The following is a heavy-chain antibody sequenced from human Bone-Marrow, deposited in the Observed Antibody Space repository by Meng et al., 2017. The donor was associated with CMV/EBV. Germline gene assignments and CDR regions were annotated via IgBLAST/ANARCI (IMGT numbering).Heavy chain of an antibody. Sequence: GESLKISCAASGFTFSNYWMSWVRQAPGKGLEWLSYSSGSGRTIYYADSVKGRFTISRDNAKNSLYLQMNSLRVEDTAVYYCARVGGSGSFDYWGQGTLVTVSS. D-gene: IGHD3-10*01. CDR3: ARVGGSGSFDY. CDR1: GFTFSNYW. J-gene: IGHJ4*02. V-gene: IGHV3-48*04. CDR2: SSGSGRTI.